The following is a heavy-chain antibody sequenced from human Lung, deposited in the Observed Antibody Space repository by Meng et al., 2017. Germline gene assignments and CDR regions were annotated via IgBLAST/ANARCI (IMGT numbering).Heavy chain of an antibody. Sequence: VQLVLSGSGVKTLGPSVKVSCKASGYTFPDYWLHWVRRAPGQGLEWMGRINPKSGDTHYAQRFQGRVTMTGDTSISTAYMELSGLRSDDTVMYYCARDEDISAAGKLFGDYWGQGTLVTVSS. V-gene: IGHV1-2*05. CDR3: ARDEDISAAGKLFGDY. CDR2: INPKSGDT. J-gene: IGHJ4*02. D-gene: IGHD6-13*01. CDR1: GYTFPDYW.